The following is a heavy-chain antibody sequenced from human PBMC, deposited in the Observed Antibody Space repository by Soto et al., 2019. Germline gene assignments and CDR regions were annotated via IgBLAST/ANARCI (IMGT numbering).Heavy chain of an antibody. J-gene: IGHJ5*02. V-gene: IGHV3-30-3*01. CDR2: ISYDGSNK. CDR3: ARESLWFGELLTSGWFDP. Sequence: GGSLRLSCAASGFTFSSYAMHWVRQAPGKGLEWVAVISYDGSNKYYADSVKGRFTISRDNSKNTLYLQMNSLRAEDTAVYYCARESLWFGELLTSGWFDPWGQGTLVTVSA. D-gene: IGHD3-10*01. CDR1: GFTFSSYA.